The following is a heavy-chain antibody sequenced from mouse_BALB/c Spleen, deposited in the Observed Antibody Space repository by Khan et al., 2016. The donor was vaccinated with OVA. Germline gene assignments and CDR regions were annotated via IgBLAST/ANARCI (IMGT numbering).Heavy chain of an antibody. CDR3: AASILFYYSMDY. J-gene: IGHJ4*01. CDR1: GYTFTSYW. D-gene: IGHD6-1*01. CDR2: INPSTGYT. V-gene: IGHV1-7*01. Sequence: QVRLQQSGAELAKPGASVKMSCKASGYTFTSYWMHWVKQRSGQGLEWIGYINPSTGYTEYNQKFKDKATLTTDKSSSTAYMQLSSLTSEDSAVYYCAASILFYYSMDYWGQGTSVTVSS.